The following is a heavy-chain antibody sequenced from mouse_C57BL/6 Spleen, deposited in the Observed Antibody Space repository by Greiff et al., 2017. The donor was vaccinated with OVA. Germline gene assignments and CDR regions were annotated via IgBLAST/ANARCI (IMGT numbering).Heavy chain of an antibody. V-gene: IGHV5-6*01. Sequence: EVHLVESGGDLVKPGGSLKLSCAASGFTFSSYCMSWVRQTPDKRLEWVANISRGGSYTYYPDSVKGRFTISRDNTKNTLYLQLSSLKSEDTAMYYCARGTMITTDQTTFAYWGQGTLVTVSA. CDR1: GFTFSSYC. CDR3: ARGTMITTDQTTFAY. D-gene: IGHD2-4*01. J-gene: IGHJ3*01. CDR2: ISRGGSYT.